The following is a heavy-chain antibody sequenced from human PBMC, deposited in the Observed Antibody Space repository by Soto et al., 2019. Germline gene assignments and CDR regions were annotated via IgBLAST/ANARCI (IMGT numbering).Heavy chain of an antibody. Sequence: EVQVVESGGGLVQPGGSLRLSCAASGFTVSSDYMSWVRQAPGKWLEWVSVIYSGGSTYYADSVKGRFTISRDNSKNTLYIQMNSLSAEDTAVYYCARDPGDRNGVSVWGQGTTVTVSS. V-gene: IGHV3-66*01. D-gene: IGHD1-26*01. CDR3: ARDPGDRNGVSV. CDR1: GFTVSSDY. J-gene: IGHJ6*02. CDR2: IYSGGST.